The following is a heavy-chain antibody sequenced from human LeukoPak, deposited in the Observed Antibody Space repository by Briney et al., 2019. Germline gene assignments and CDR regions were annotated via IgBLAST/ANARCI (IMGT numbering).Heavy chain of an antibody. Sequence: SENLSLTCAVYGGSFSGYYWSWIRQPPGKGLEWIGEINHSGSTNYNPSLKSRVTISVDTSKNQFSLKLSSVTAADTAVYYCARGRLRTWFDPWGQGTLVTVSS. CDR3: ARGRLRTWFDP. CDR1: GGSFSGYY. CDR2: INHSGST. D-gene: IGHD3-22*01. V-gene: IGHV4-34*01. J-gene: IGHJ5*02.